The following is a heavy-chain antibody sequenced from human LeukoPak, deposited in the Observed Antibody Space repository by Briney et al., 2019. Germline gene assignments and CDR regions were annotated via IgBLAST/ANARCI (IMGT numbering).Heavy chain of an antibody. CDR2: TNHRGSA. Sequence: SETLSLTCTVSGGHFSGYFWTWIRQPPGKGLEWIGQTNHRGSATYNPSLDSRVTISVDTSKNQFSLKLSSVTAADTAVYYCARRAGAYSHPYDNWGQGTLVTVSS. J-gene: IGHJ4*02. V-gene: IGHV4-34*01. CDR3: ARRAGAYSHPYDN. CDR1: GGHFSGYF. D-gene: IGHD4/OR15-4a*01.